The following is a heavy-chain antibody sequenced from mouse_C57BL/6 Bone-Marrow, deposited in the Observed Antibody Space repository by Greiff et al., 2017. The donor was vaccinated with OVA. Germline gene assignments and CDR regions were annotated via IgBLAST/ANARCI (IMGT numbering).Heavy chain of an antibody. V-gene: IGHV1-80*01. CDR1: GYAFSSYW. Sequence: QVQLQQSGAELVKPGASVKISCKASGYAFSSYWMNWVKQRPGKGLEWIGQIYPGDGDTNYNGKFKGKATLTADKSSSTAYMQLSSLTSEDSAVYFCARRGITTVVDYWGQGTTLTVSS. CDR2: IYPGDGDT. CDR3: ARRGITTVVDY. D-gene: IGHD1-1*01. J-gene: IGHJ2*01.